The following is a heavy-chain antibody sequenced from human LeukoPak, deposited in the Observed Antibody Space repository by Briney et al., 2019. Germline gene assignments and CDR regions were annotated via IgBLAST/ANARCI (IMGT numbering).Heavy chain of an antibody. CDR1: GYTFTGYY. CDR2: INPNSGGT. J-gene: IGHJ4*02. D-gene: IGHD4-23*01. Sequence: ASVKVSCKASGYTFTGYYMHWVRQAPGQGLEWMGRINPNSGGTNYAQKFQGRVTMTRDTSISTAYMELSRLRSDDTPVYYCARAPRVVTMFSLPTSDYWGQGTLVTVSS. CDR3: ARAPRVVTMFSLPTSDY. V-gene: IGHV1-2*06.